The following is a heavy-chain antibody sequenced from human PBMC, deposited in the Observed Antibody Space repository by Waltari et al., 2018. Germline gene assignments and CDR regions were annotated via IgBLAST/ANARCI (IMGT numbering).Heavy chain of an antibody. D-gene: IGHD5-12*01. J-gene: IGHJ4*02. CDR3: ARRRRDGYNYDY. CDR1: GGPISSYY. Sequence: QVQLQESGPGLVKPSETLSLTCTLSGGPISSYYWTWIRPPPGKGLEWIGYIYYSGSTNYNPSLKSRVTISVDTSKNQFSLKLSSVTAADTAVYYCARRRRDGYNYDYWGQGTLVTVSS. V-gene: IGHV4-59*01. CDR2: IYYSGST.